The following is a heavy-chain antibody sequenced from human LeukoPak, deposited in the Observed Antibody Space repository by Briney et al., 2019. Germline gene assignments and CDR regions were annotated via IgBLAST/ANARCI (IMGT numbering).Heavy chain of an antibody. CDR3: ARLTMVRGVIITNDY. CDR1: GYSFTSYW. D-gene: IGHD3-10*01. CDR2: IYPGDSDT. J-gene: IGHJ4*02. Sequence: GESLKISCKCSGYSFTSYWIGWVRQMPGKGLEGMGIIYPGDSDTRYSPSFQGQVTISADKSISTAYLQWSSLKASDTAMYYCARLTMVRGVIITNDYWGQGTLVTVSS. V-gene: IGHV5-51*01.